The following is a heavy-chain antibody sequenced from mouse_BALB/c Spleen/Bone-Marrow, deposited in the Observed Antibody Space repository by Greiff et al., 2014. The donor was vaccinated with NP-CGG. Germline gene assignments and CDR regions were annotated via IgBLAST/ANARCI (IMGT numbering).Heavy chain of an antibody. Sequence: LQQSGSELVRPGASVKLSCKASGYTFTSYWMHWVKQRPGQGLEWIGNIYPGSGSTNYDEKFKSKATLTVDTSSSTAYMQLSSLTSEDSAVYYCTRGGRPPLDYWGQGTTLTVSP. J-gene: IGHJ2*01. V-gene: IGHV1S22*01. CDR1: GYTFTSYW. D-gene: IGHD2-12*01. CDR2: IYPGSGST. CDR3: TRGGRPPLDY.